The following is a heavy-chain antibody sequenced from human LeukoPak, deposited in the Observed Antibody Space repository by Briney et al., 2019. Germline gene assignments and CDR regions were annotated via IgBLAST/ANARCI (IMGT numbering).Heavy chain of an antibody. CDR2: IYHSEST. D-gene: IGHD4-23*01. CDR1: GGSISSSY. J-gene: IGHJ4*02. CDR3: ARQAGGTSGPFDY. Sequence: SETLSLTCTVSGGSISSSYCSWIRQPPGKGLEWVGYIYHSESTNYNPSLKSRVTISVDTSKNQFSLKLSSVTAADTAVYYCARQAGGTSGPFDYWGQGTLVTVSS. V-gene: IGHV4-59*08.